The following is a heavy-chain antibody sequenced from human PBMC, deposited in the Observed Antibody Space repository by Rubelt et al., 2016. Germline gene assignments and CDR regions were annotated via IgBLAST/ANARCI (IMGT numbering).Heavy chain of an antibody. V-gene: IGHV1-69*02. J-gene: IGHJ6*02. D-gene: IGHD6-19*01. Sequence: GRQAPGQGLEWMGRIIPILGIANYAQKFQGRVTITADKSTSTAYMELSSLRSEDTAVYYCARSLNTCIAALPGYSSGCPPGYYYGMDVWGQGTTVTVSS. CDR3: ARSLNTCIAALPGYSSGCPPGYYYGMDV. CDR2: IIPILGIA.